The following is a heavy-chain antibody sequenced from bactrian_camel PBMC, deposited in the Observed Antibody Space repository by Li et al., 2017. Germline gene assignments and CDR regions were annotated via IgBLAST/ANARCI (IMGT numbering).Heavy chain of an antibody. CDR2: ITTGHGSR. J-gene: IGHJ6*01. CDR1: GYTDSRYC. D-gene: IGHD5*01. Sequence: HVQLVESGGDLVQPGGSRRLSCAASGYTDSRYCMGWFRQAPGKEREAVAAITTGHGSRYYVDSVKGRFTISRDNAKNTVYLQMNSLKSEDTALYYCATGGQMGWVDFGYWGQGTQVTVS. CDR3: ATGGQMGWVDFGY. V-gene: IGHV3S1*01.